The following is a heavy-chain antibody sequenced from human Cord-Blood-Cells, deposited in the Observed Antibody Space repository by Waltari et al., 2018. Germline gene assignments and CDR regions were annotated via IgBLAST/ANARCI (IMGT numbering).Heavy chain of an antibody. CDR2: FDPEDGET. D-gene: IGHD6-6*01. Sequence: GQLVQAGAEVKKTGGSVRVSRKVSGETLTEFSLDRVRQAPGKGLELMGGFDPEDGETIYAQKFQGRVTMTEDTSTDTAYMELSSLRSEDTAVYYCATHGYSSSNYWGQGTLVTVSS. V-gene: IGHV1-24*01. CDR3: ATHGYSSSNY. J-gene: IGHJ4*02. CDR1: GETLTEFS.